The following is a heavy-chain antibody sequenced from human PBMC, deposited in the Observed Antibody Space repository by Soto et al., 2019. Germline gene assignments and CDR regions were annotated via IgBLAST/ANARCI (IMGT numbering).Heavy chain of an antibody. D-gene: IGHD1-26*01. CDR2: ISGSGLAT. J-gene: IGHJ4*02. CDR3: VTPGSSTQIDF. V-gene: IGHV3-23*01. CDR1: GFTFTSYL. Sequence: PGGSLRLSCAASGFTFTSYLMTWVRQAPGKGLEWVSGISGSGLATYYTDSVKGRFTISRDNSKNTLYLQMNSLRVEDTALYYCVTPGSSTQIDFWCQGTLVTVSS.